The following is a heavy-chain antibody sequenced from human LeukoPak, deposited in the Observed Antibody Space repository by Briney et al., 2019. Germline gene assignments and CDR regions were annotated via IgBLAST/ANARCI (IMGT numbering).Heavy chain of an antibody. CDR1: GFTFSSYS. Sequence: GGSLRLSCAASGFTFSSYSMNWVRQAPGKGLEWVSYISSSSSTIYYADSMKGRFTISRDNAKNSLYLQMNSLRAEDTAVYYCARLPTGDYWGQGTLVTVSS. V-gene: IGHV3-48*04. CDR2: ISSSSSTI. CDR3: ARLPTGDY. D-gene: IGHD4-11*01. J-gene: IGHJ4*02.